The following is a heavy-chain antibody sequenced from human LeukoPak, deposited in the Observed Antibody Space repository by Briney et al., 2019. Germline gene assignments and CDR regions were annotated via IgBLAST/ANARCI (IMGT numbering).Heavy chain of an antibody. CDR3: ARDLYQNWFDP. CDR1: GGSISSYY. V-gene: IGHV4-59*01. D-gene: IGHD2-8*01. J-gene: IGHJ5*02. Sequence: PSETLSLTCTVSGGSISSYYWSWIRQPPGKGLEWIGYIYYSGSTNYNPSLKSRVTISVDTSKNQFSLKLSSVTAADTAVYYCARDLYQNWFDPWGQGTLVTVSS. CDR2: IYYSGST.